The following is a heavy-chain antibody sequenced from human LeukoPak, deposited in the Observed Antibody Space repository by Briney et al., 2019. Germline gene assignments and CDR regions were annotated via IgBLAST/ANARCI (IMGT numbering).Heavy chain of an antibody. CDR2: ISYDGSNK. D-gene: IGHD5-12*01. V-gene: IGHV3-30*04. CDR3: ARDQLAYSGYDTLFDY. J-gene: IGHJ4*02. Sequence: GGSLRLSCEASGLTFNSYAIHWVRQAPGKGLEWVVVISYDGSNKYYADSVKGRFTISRDNSKNTLYLQLNSLRPEDTAVYYCARDQLAYSGYDTLFDYWGQGTLVTVSS. CDR1: GLTFNSYA.